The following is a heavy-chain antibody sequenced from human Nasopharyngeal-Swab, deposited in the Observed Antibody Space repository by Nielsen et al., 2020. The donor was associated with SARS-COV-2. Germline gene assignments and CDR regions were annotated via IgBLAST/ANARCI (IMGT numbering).Heavy chain of an antibody. V-gene: IGHV3-11*06. CDR2: ISSSGTYT. D-gene: IGHD3-9*01. CDR3: ARTRATYYDTLSPYYMDV. J-gene: IGHJ6*03. Sequence: RQAPGKGLEWVAYISSSGTYTNYADSVKGRFTISRDNAKNSLYLQMNSLRAEDTAVYYCARTRATYYDTLSPYYMDVWGKGTTVTVSS.